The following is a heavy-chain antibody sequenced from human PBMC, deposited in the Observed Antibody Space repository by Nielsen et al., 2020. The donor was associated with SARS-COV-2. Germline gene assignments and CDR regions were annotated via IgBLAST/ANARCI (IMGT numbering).Heavy chain of an antibody. Sequence: SGPTLVKPTQTLTLTCTFSGFSLSTSGVGVGWIRQPPGKALEWLALIYWDDDKRYSPSLKSRLTITKDTSKNQVVLTMTNMDPVDTATYYWAHWGIENSGSYLPGARWGQGTLVTVSS. CDR1: GFSLSTSGVG. V-gene: IGHV2-5*02. CDR3: AHWGIENSGSYLPGAR. D-gene: IGHD1-26*01. CDR2: IYWDDDK. J-gene: IGHJ4*02.